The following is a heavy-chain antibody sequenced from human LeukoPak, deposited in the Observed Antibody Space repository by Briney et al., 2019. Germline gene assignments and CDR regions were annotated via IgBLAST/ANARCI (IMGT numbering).Heavy chain of an antibody. V-gene: IGHV3-33*01. CDR1: GFTFRSYG. Sequence: GGSLRLSCEASGFTFRSYGMHWVRQAPGKGLEWVAVIWYDGNHEYYADSVKGRFNISRDNSKNTLYLQMNSLRAEDTAVYYCARERSLSYYFDYWGQGTLVTVSS. J-gene: IGHJ4*02. CDR3: ARERSLSYYFDY. D-gene: IGHD1-26*01. CDR2: IWYDGNHE.